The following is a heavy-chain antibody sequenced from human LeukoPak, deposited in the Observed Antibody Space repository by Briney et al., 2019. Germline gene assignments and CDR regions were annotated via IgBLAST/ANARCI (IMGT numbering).Heavy chain of an antibody. D-gene: IGHD5-18*01. CDR3: ARTLRGYSYGPFDY. V-gene: IGHV4-59*08. CDR2: IYYSGSI. CDR1: GGSISSYY. Sequence: PSETLSLTCTVSGGSISSYYWSWIRQPPGKGLEWIGYIYYSGSINYNPSLESRVTISVDTSKNQFSLKLSSVTAADTAVYYCARTLRGYSYGPFDYWGQGTLVTVSS. J-gene: IGHJ4*02.